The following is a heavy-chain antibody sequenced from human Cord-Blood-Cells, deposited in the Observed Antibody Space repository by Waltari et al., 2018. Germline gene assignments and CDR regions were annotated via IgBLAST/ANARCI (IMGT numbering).Heavy chain of an antibody. CDR3: AREPRRIAAARFDP. CDR2: MNPNTGNT. D-gene: IGHD6-13*01. Sequence: QVQLVQSGAEVKKPGASVKVSCKASGYTFTSYDINWVRQATGQGLEWMGWMNPNTGNTGYAQKFQGRVTMTRNTSISTAYMELSSLRSEDTAVYYCAREPRRIAAARFDPWGQGTLVTVSS. CDR1: GYTFTSYD. J-gene: IGHJ5*02. V-gene: IGHV1-8*01.